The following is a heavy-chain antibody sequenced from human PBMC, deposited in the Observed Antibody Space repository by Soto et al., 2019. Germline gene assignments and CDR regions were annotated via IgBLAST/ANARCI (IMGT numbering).Heavy chain of an antibody. CDR2: IWYDGSHK. D-gene: IGHD2-15*01. CDR1: GFTFSSAG. CDR3: AKARCSGNSCYVPDY. Sequence: GGSLRLSCKAPGFTFSSAGMHWVRQAPGKGLEWVAVIWYDGSHKYYADSVKGRFTISRDNSKNTLYLQVNSLRAEDTAIYYCAKARCSGNSCYVPDYWGHASLVTVPQ. J-gene: IGHJ4*01. V-gene: IGHV3-33*06.